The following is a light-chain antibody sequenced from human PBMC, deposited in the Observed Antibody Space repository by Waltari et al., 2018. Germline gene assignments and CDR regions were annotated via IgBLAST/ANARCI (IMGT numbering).Light chain of an antibody. CDR3: QSFDSNVRGGVV. CDR1: SSNIGAGHD. CDR2: GKT. V-gene: IGLV1-40*01. J-gene: IGLJ3*02. Sequence: QSILTQPTSVSGAPGQRVTISCTGSSSNIGAGHDVHWYQAFPGTAPKLLIYGKTNRPAGVPDRFAGSKSRSSASLAINGLQAEDEADYYCQSFDSNVRGGVVFGGGTKVTVL.